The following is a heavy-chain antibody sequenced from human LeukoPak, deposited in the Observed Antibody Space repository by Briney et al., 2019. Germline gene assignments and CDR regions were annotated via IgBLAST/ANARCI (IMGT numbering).Heavy chain of an antibody. CDR3: ARDANSVRYFDWSARGPFDY. D-gene: IGHD3-9*01. J-gene: IGHJ4*02. CDR2: ISSSSSTI. CDR1: GFTFSSYS. Sequence: GGSLSLSCAASGFTFSSYSMNWVRQAPGKGLEWVSYISSSSSTIYYADSVKGRFTISRDNAKNSLYLQMNSLRAEDTAVYYCARDANSVRYFDWSARGPFDYWGQGTLVAVSS. V-gene: IGHV3-48*04.